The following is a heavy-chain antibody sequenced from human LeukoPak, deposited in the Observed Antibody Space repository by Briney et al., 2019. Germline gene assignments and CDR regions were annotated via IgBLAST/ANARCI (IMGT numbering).Heavy chain of an antibody. CDR2: IYYSGST. J-gene: IGHJ4*02. V-gene: IGHV4-61*01. CDR3: ARVANAYDSSGYYPKPYYFDY. CDR1: GVSVSSGSYY. Sequence: SETLSLTCTVSGVSVSSGSYYWSWIRQPPGKGLEWIGYIYYSGSTNYNPSLKSRVTISVDTSKNQFSLKLSSVTAADTAVYYCARVANAYDSSGYYPKPYYFDYWGQGTLVTVSS. D-gene: IGHD3-22*01.